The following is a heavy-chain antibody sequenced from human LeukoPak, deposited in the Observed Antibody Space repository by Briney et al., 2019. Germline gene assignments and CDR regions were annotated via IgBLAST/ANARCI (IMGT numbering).Heavy chain of an antibody. D-gene: IGHD6-6*01. CDR3: ARHVPPVGSSSSFDP. V-gene: IGHV4-59*08. CDR2: IYHSGST. Sequence: SETLSLTCTVSGGSISSYYWSWIRQPPGKELEWIGYIYHSGSTNNNPSLKSRVTISVDTSKNQFSLKLSSVTAADTAVYYCARHVPPVGSSSSFDPWGQGTLVTVSS. CDR1: GGSISSYY. J-gene: IGHJ5*02.